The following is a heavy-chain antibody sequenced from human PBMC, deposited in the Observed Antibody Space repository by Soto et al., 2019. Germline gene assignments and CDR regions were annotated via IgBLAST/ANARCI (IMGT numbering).Heavy chain of an antibody. J-gene: IGHJ6*02. D-gene: IGHD6-6*01. V-gene: IGHV5-51*01. CDR1: GYSFTSYW. CDR3: ARQPPISSIAARQGVYYYGMDV. CDR2: IYPGDSDT. Sequence: PGESLKISCKGSGYSFTSYWIGWVRQMPGKGLEWMGIIYPGDSDTRYSPSFQGPVTISADKSISTAYLQWSSLKASDTAMYYCARQPPISSIAARQGVYYYGMDVWGQGTTVTVS.